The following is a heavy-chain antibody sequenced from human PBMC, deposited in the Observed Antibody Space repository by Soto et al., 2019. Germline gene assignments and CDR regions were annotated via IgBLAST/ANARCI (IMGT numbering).Heavy chain of an antibody. CDR2: IYYSGST. Sequence: QVQLQGSGPGLVKPSETLSLTCTVSGGSISSHYWSWIRQPPGQGLEWIGYIYYSGSTNYNPSLKSRVTISVDTSKSQFSLRLSSVTAADTAVYFCASLDGYDHFFGYWGQGALVTVSS. J-gene: IGHJ4*02. D-gene: IGHD5-12*01. V-gene: IGHV4-59*08. CDR3: ASLDGYDHFFGY. CDR1: GGSISSHY.